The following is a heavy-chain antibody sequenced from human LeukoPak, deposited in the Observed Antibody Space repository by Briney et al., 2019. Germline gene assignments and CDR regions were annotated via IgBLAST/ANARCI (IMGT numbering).Heavy chain of an antibody. CDR1: GFTFSSYA. V-gene: IGHV3-23*01. D-gene: IGHD5-18*01. CDR3: ARAMAVIYSYGKQDY. J-gene: IGHJ4*02. CDR2: ITASGGNT. Sequence: GGSLRLSCAASGFTFSSYAMNWVRQAPGKGLEWVSSITASGGNTYYADSVKGRFTISRDNSKSTFYLQMNSLRAEDTAVYYCARAMAVIYSYGKQDYWGQGTLVTVSS.